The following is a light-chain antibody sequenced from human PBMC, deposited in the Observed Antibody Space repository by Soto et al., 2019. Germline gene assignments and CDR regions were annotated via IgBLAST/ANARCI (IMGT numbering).Light chain of an antibody. CDR3: ATWDSSLIAGV. CDR2: DNN. J-gene: IGLJ2*01. CDR1: SSNIGNNF. Sequence: QSVLTQPPSVSAAPGQKVTISCSGSSSNIGNNFVSRYQHLPGTAPKLLIYDNNKRPSGIPDRFSGTKSGTSATLGITGLQTGDEAHYYCATWDSSLIAGVFGGGTKVTVL. V-gene: IGLV1-51*01.